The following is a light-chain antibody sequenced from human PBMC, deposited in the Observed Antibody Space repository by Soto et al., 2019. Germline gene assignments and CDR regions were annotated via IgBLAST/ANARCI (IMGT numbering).Light chain of an antibody. Sequence: QAAVTQPASVSGSPGQSITLSCTGTSSDVGGYNYVSWYQQHPGKAPKLMIYDVSNRPSGVSNRFSGSKSGNTASLTISGLHAEDEDDYYCSSYTSSSTYVFGTGTKVTVL. CDR1: SSDVGGYNY. CDR3: SSYTSSSTYV. CDR2: DVS. J-gene: IGLJ1*01. V-gene: IGLV2-14*01.